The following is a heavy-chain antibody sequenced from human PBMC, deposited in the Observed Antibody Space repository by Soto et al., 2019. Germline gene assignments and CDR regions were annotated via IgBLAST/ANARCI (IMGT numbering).Heavy chain of an antibody. Sequence: GASVKVSCKASGGTFSSYAISWVRQAPGQGLEWMGGIIPIFGTANYAQKFQGRVTITADESTSTAYMELSSLRSEDTAVYYCASERDGYIRDYWGQGTLSPSPQ. CDR3: ASERDGYIRDY. D-gene: IGHD5-12*01. V-gene: IGHV1-69*13. CDR2: IIPIFGTA. CDR1: GGTFSSYA. J-gene: IGHJ4*02.